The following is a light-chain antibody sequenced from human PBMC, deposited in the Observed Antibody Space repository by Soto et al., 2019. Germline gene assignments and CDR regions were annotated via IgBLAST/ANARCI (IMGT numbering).Light chain of an antibody. CDR3: HNDRP. J-gene: IGKJ4*01. V-gene: IGKV1-5*03. CDR1: QGISSW. Sequence: DIQMTQSPSTLSASVGARVTITCRASQGISSWLAWYQQTPGKAPKLLIYKASSFESGVPSRFSGSGSGTEVTLSISSLQPDDFAPYYCHNDRPFGGETQVQV. CDR2: KAS.